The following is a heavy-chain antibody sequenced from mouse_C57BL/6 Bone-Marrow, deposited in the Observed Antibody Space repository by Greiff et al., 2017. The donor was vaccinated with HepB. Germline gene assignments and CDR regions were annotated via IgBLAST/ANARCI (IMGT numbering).Heavy chain of an antibody. D-gene: IGHD1-1*01. J-gene: IGHJ1*03. CDR1: GYTFTDYY. CDR3: ARDDYYGSSSYWYFDV. CDR2: IFPGSGST. V-gene: IGHV1-75*01. Sequence: QVQLQQSGPELVKPGASVKISCKASGYTFTDYYINWVKQRPGQGLEWIGWIFPGSGSTYYNEKFKGKATLTVDKSSSTAYMLLSSLTSEDSAVYFCARDDYYGSSSYWYFDVWGTGTTVTVSS.